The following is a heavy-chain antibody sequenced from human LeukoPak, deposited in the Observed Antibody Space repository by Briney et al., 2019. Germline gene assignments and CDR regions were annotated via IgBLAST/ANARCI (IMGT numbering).Heavy chain of an antibody. V-gene: IGHV4-30-4*02. CDR3: ARVEEKTTPYYDILTGSQNSVYYYYGMDV. CDR1: GGSISSGDYY. Sequence: SETLSLTCTVSGGSISSGDYYWSWIRQPPGKGLEWIGYIYYSGSTYYNPSLKSRVTISVDTSKNQFSLKLSSVTAADTAVYYCARVEEKTTPYYDILTGSQNSVYYYYGMDVWGQGTTVTVSS. D-gene: IGHD3-9*01. J-gene: IGHJ6*02. CDR2: IYYSGST.